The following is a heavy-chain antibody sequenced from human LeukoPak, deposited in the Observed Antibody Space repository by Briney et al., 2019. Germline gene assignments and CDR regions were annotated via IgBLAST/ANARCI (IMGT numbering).Heavy chain of an antibody. J-gene: IGHJ6*03. Sequence: PSETLSLTCSVSGGSISSGGYYWSWIRQPAGKGLEWIGRIYTSGSTNYNPSLKSRVTISADTSKNQFSLKLSSVTAADTAVYYCARGVPAAIGYYYHYYMDVWGKGTTVTVSS. D-gene: IGHD2-2*02. CDR2: IYTSGST. CDR3: ARGVPAAIGYYYHYYMDV. V-gene: IGHV4-61*02. CDR1: GGSISSGGYY.